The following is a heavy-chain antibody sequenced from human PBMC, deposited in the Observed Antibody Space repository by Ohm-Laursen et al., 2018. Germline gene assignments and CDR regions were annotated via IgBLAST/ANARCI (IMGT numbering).Heavy chain of an antibody. J-gene: IGHJ4*02. CDR3: AHDERAGVTSSS. CDR2: MNHDGSLI. D-gene: IGHD2-21*02. Sequence: GSLRLSCAAPGFTLARFWMKWVRQTPGKGLEWVANMNHDGSLINYVDSVKGRFTISRDNAKNAVYLQMDSLRLEDTAVYYCAHDERAGVTSSSWGQGTLVTVSS. V-gene: IGHV3-7*01. CDR1: GFTLARFW.